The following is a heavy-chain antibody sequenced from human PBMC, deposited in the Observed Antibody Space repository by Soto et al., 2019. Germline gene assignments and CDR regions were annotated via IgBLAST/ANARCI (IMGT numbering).Heavy chain of an antibody. D-gene: IGHD3-10*01. Sequence: ESVGGLVKPGGSLRLSCAASGFTFSSYSMNWVRQAPGKGLEWVSSISSSSSYIYYADSVKGRFTISRDNAKNSLYLQMNSLRAEDTAVYYCATTRRGVIVDAFDIWGQGTMVTVSS. CDR3: ATTRRGVIVDAFDI. CDR1: GFTFSSYS. CDR2: ISSSSSYI. V-gene: IGHV3-21*01. J-gene: IGHJ3*02.